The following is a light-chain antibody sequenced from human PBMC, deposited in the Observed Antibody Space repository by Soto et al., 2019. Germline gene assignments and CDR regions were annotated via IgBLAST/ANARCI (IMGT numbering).Light chain of an antibody. J-gene: IGLJ1*01. V-gene: IGLV2-14*01. CDR2: EVN. CDR3: FSFTTTSTHV. Sequence: QSVLTQPPSVSAAPGQKVTISCSGSSSNIGGNSVSWYQQLPGTAPKLMISEVNNRPSGVSNRFSGSKSGNTAYLTISGLQVEDEAEYFCFSFTTTSTHVFGTGTKV. CDR1: SSNIGGNS.